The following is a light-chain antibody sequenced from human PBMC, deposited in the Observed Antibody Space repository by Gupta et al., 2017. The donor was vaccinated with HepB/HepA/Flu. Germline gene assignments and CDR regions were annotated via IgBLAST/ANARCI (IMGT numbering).Light chain of an antibody. CDR3: QVWDSSTAV. Sequence: SYELTQPHSISVALGQTARIICGGNKIGNKNVHWYQQKPGQAPILIIYRDGNRPSGIPERYSGSNSGNTATLTISSAQAGDEADFYCQVWDSSTAVFGTGTKVT. V-gene: IGLV3-9*01. CDR2: RDG. CDR1: KIGNKN. J-gene: IGLJ1*01.